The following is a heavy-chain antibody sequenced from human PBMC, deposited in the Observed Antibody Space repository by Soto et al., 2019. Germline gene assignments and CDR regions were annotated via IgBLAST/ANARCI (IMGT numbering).Heavy chain of an antibody. Sequence: PGGSLRLSCAASGFTFTDYWTHWVRQAPGKGLVWVSRINSDGSRTSYVDSVKGRFTISRDNSKETVYPQMNSLRAEDTAVYHCAKNQGVELVPLATVDWFDPWGQGSVVTVSS. CDR1: GFTFTDYW. D-gene: IGHD1-26*01. CDR2: INSDGSRT. CDR3: AKNQGVELVPLATVDWFDP. V-gene: IGHV3-74*01. J-gene: IGHJ5*02.